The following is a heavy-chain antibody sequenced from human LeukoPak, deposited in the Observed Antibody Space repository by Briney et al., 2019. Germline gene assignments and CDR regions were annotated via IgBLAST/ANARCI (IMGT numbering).Heavy chain of an antibody. Sequence: GGSLRLSCAASGFTFSNAWMSWVRQAPGKGLEWVGRIASKTHGGTTVYVAPVQGRFTISRDDSRNTLYLQMNSLKTEDTAVYYCITDPAGVTTVTSPNYYFDYWGQGTLDTVSS. CDR2: IASKTHGGTT. J-gene: IGHJ4*02. CDR3: ITDPAGVTTVTSPNYYFDY. D-gene: IGHD4-17*01. V-gene: IGHV3-15*04. CDR1: GFTFSNAW.